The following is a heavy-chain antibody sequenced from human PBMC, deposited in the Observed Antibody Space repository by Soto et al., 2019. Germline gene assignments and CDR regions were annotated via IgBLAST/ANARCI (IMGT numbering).Heavy chain of an antibody. J-gene: IGHJ2*01. CDR3: AKVPGL. V-gene: IGHV4-30-2*01. Sequence: QLPLHASGSGLVKPSHTLSLTGAVSGGSISRGGYSWSWIRQPPGKGLEWIGSIYHSGSTYYNPYLKSRGAISVDRSKNQFSPELSSVTAADTDEYSCAKVPGLWGRGTLVTVSS. CDR2: IYHSGST. CDR1: GGSISRGGYS.